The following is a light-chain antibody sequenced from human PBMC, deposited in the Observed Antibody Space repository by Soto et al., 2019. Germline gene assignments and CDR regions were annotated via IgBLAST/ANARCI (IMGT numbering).Light chain of an antibody. Sequence: EFVLTQSPGTLSLSPGERATLSCRASQSVRSNYLAWYQQKPGQSPRLLIYGASNRATGIPARFSGSGSGTYFTLTISRLEPEDFAVFYCQHYGSSAYTFGKGTTLEIK. CDR1: QSVRSNY. J-gene: IGKJ2*01. V-gene: IGKV3-20*01. CDR2: GAS. CDR3: QHYGSSAYT.